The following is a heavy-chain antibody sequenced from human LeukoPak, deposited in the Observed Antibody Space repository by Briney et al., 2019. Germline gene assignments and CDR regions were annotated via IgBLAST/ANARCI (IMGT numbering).Heavy chain of an antibody. Sequence: PGGSLRLSCAASGFTFSSYAMSSVRQAPGKGLEWVSAISGSGGSTYSADSVKGRFTISRDNSKNTLYLQMNSLRAEDTAIYYCAKLPIREVRGVIRGGFDYWGQGTLVTVSS. V-gene: IGHV3-23*01. CDR2: ISGSGGST. CDR3: AKLPIREVRGVIRGGFDY. D-gene: IGHD3-10*01. J-gene: IGHJ4*02. CDR1: GFTFSSYA.